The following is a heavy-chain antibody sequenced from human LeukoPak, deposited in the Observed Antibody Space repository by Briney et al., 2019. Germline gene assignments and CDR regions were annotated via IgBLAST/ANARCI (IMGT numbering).Heavy chain of an antibody. J-gene: IGHJ6*02. V-gene: IGHV1-69*01. CDR2: IIPIFGTA. CDR1: GGTFSSYA. CDR3: ARDLGERGSYGMDV. Sequence: SVKVSCKASGGTFSSYAISWVRQAPGRGLEWMGGIIPIFGTANYAQKFQGRVTITADESTSTAYMELSSLRSEDTAVYYCARDLGERGSYGMDVWGQGTTVTVSS. D-gene: IGHD3-10*01.